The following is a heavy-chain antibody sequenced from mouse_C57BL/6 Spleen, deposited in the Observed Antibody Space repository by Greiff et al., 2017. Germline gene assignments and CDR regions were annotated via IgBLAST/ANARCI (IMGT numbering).Heavy chain of an antibody. CDR3: ARGGGITTVVADYYAMDY. CDR1: GYTFTDYY. D-gene: IGHD1-1*01. CDR2: INPNNGGT. Sequence: VQLQQSGPELVKPGASVKISCKASGYTFTDYYMNWVKQSHGKSLEWIGDINPNNGGTSYNQKFKGKATLPVVKSSSTAYMELRSLTSEDSAVYYCARGGGITTVVADYYAMDYWGQGTSVTVSS. J-gene: IGHJ4*01. V-gene: IGHV1-26*01.